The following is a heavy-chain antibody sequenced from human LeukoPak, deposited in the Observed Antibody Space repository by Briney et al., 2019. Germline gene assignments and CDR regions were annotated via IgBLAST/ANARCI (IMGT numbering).Heavy chain of an antibody. CDR1: GGSISSGGYS. V-gene: IGHV4-30-2*01. Sequence: SETLSLTCAVSGGSISSGGYSWSWIRQPPGKGLEWIGYIYHSGSTYYNPSLKSRVTISVDRSKNQFSLKLSSVTAADTAVYYCARAGPYGSGTPGYFDYWGQGTLVTVSS. D-gene: IGHD3-10*01. CDR3: ARAGPYGSGTPGYFDY. J-gene: IGHJ4*02. CDR2: IYHSGST.